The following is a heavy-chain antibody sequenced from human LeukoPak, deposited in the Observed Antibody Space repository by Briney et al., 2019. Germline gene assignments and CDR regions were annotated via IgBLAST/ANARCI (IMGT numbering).Heavy chain of an antibody. D-gene: IGHD2-2*01. Sequence: PGGSLRLSCAASGFTFSSYAMHWVRQAPGKGLEWVAVISYDGSNKYYADSVKGRFTTSRDNSKNTLYLQMNSLRAEDTAVYYCARNGIYQLHWVWFDPWGRGTLVTVSS. V-gene: IGHV3-30-3*01. J-gene: IGHJ5*02. CDR2: ISYDGSNK. CDR1: GFTFSSYA. CDR3: ARNGIYQLHWVWFDP.